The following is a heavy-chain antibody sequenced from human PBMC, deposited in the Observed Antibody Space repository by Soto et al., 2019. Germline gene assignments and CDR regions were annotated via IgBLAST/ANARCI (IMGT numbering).Heavy chain of an antibody. Sequence: PGESLKISCKGSGYSFTGYWIGWVRQMPGRGLEWMGIIYPGDSDTRYSPSFQGQVTISVDKSINTVYLQWSSLKASDTAMYYCATPPDGQGNYWGQGTLVTVSS. J-gene: IGHJ4*02. CDR3: ATPPDGQGNY. V-gene: IGHV5-51*01. CDR1: GYSFTGYW. CDR2: IYPGDSDT. D-gene: IGHD2-2*01.